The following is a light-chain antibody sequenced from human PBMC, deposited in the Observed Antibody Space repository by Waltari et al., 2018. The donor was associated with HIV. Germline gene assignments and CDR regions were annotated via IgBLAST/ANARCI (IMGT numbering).Light chain of an antibody. CDR2: EVS. Sequence: QSALTQPPSASGSPGQSVTISCTGTSSDVGDIDYVSWYQQHPGKAPKVMIYEVSKRPSGVPDRISGSKSGNTASLTVSGLQAEDEADYFCTSYAGRDNLVFGGGTKLTV. CDR1: SSDVGDIDY. CDR3: TSYAGRDNLV. J-gene: IGLJ2*01. V-gene: IGLV2-8*01.